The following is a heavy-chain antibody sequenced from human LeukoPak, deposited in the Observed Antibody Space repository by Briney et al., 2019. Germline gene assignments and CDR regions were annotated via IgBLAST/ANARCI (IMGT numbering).Heavy chain of an antibody. CDR2: ISGGST. CDR1: GFTVRSNE. D-gene: IGHD6-13*01. CDR3: ARVGSSSWYGAFDI. V-gene: IGHV3-38-3*01. J-gene: IGHJ3*02. Sequence: GGSLRLSCAASGFTVRSNEMRWVRQAPGKGLQWVSSISGGSTYYADSRKGRFTISRDNSKNTLHLQMNSLRAEDTAVYYCARVGSSSWYGAFDIWGQGTMVTVSS.